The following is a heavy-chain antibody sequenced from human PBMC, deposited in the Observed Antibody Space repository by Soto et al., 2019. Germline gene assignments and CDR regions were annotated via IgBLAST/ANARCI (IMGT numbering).Heavy chain of an antibody. D-gene: IGHD3-3*01. CDR2: INPNSGGT. Sequence: ASVKVSCKASGYTFTGYYMHWVRQAPGQGLEWMGWINPNSGGTNYAQKFQGRVTMTRDTSISTAYMELSRLRSDDTAVYYCARGDFWSGCSSVDYWGQGTLVTVSS. CDR3: ARGDFWSGCSSVDY. V-gene: IGHV1-2*02. J-gene: IGHJ4*02. CDR1: GYTFTGYY.